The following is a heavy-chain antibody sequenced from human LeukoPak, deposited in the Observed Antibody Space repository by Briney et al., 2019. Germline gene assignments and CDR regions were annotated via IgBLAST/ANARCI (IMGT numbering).Heavy chain of an antibody. V-gene: IGHV3-21*01. Sequence: GGSLRLSCAASGFTFSSYSMNWVRQAPGKGLEWVSSISSSSSYIYYADSVKGRFTISRDNAKNSLYLQMNSLRAEDTAVYYCARDGRYYDFWSGYQPFDYWGQGTLVTVSS. J-gene: IGHJ4*02. CDR1: GFTFSSYS. D-gene: IGHD3-3*01. CDR3: ARDGRYYDFWSGYQPFDY. CDR2: ISSSSSYI.